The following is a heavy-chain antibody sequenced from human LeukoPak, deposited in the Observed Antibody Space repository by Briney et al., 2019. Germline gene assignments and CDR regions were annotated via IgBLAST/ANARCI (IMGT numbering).Heavy chain of an antibody. V-gene: IGHV3-11*04. CDR2: ITSAGGTI. J-gene: IGHJ5*02. D-gene: IGHD1-26*01. CDR1: GFTFSDYY. CDR3: ARSILGATFDP. Sequence: DPGGSLRLSCAASGFTFSDYYMTGFRQAPGKGREGVSYITSAGGTIFYTDSVKGRFIVSRDNAQNSLYLQMRSLRAEDTAVYYCARSILGATFDPWGQGTLVTVSS.